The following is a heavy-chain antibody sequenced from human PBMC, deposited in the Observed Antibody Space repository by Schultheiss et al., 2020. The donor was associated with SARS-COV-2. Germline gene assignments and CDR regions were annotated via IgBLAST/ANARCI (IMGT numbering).Heavy chain of an antibody. D-gene: IGHD3-22*01. CDR3: ASAWDSGGNYYGVFDS. J-gene: IGHJ4*02. Sequence: SETLSLTCTVSGGSISSYYWSWIRQPPGKGLEWIGYIYYSGSTNYNPSLKSRVTISVDTSKNRFSLRLSSVTAADTAVYYCASAWDSGGNYYGVFDSWGQGTLVTVSS. CDR1: GGSISSYY. CDR2: IYYSGST. V-gene: IGHV4-59*01.